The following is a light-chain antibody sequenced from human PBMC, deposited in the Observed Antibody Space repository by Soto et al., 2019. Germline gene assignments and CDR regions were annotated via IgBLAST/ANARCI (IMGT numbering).Light chain of an antibody. J-gene: IGKJ5*01. V-gene: IGKV3-11*01. CDR3: QQSTRWPMT. CDR2: DGS. CDR1: QNLHSF. Sequence: EIVLTQSPATLSVSPGERVTLSCRASQNLHSFLNWYQQRPGQAPRPLIYDGSKRPAGVPDRISGDGSGTDYTLTISSLEPEDFAVYYCQQSTRWPMTVGQGTRLETK.